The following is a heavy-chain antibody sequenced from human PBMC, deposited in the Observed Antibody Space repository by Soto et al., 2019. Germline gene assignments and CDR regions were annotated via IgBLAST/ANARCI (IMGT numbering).Heavy chain of an antibody. J-gene: IGHJ4*02. CDR2: IYTGGMT. V-gene: IGHV3-53*01. CDR1: GFSVSSNY. D-gene: IGHD3-3*01. CDR3: ARAQVLRFLEWFPDY. Sequence: PGGALRLSCAASGFSVSSNYMSWVRQAPGRGLEWVALIYTGGMTYYADSLRGRFTISRDDSTNTLYLQMNSLRVADTAVYHCARAQVLRFLEWFPDYWGQGTLVTVSS.